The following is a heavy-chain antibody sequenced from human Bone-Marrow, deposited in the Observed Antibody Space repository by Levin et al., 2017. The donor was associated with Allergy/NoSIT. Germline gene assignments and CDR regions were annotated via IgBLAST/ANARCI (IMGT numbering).Heavy chain of an antibody. J-gene: IGHJ3*02. CDR2: ISGSGGTT. CDR3: ARSYGGSDSGGWASFDI. Sequence: PGGSLRLSCAASGFTFTNSAMTWVRQAPGKGLEWVSAISGSGGTTYYAASVKGRISISRDNSKNTMFLQMNSLRAEDTAVYFCARSYGGSDSGGWASFDIWGQGTIVTVSS. CDR1: GFTFTNSA. V-gene: IGHV3-23*01. D-gene: IGHD5-12*01.